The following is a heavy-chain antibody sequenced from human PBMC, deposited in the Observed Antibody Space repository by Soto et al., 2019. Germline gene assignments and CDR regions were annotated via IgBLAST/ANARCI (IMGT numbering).Heavy chain of an antibody. D-gene: IGHD2-2*01. J-gene: IGHJ6*03. CDR2: IIPILGTA. Sequence: SVKVSCKASGGTFSSYTISWVRQAPGQGLEWMGRIIPILGTANYAQKFQGRVTITADKSTSTAHMELSSLRSEDTAVYYCASGESSTTYYYYMDVWGKGTTVTVSS. CDR1: GGTFSSYT. V-gene: IGHV1-69*08. CDR3: ASGESSTTYYYYMDV.